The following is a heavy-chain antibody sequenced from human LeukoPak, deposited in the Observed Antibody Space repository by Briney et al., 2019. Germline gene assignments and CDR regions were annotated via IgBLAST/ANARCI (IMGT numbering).Heavy chain of an antibody. Sequence: PGRALRLSCAASGFTFSSYGMYSVRQAPGKGLDWVAVIWYDGSNKYYANSVKGRSTISSDNPKNILYLQMHSLRADDTAVYYCARDRGYSSSWSFGKHYYKDVWGKGTTVTVSS. CDR3: ARDRGYSSSWSFGKHYYKDV. V-gene: IGHV3-33*07. CDR1: GFTFSSYG. D-gene: IGHD6-13*01. CDR2: IWYDGSNK. J-gene: IGHJ6*03.